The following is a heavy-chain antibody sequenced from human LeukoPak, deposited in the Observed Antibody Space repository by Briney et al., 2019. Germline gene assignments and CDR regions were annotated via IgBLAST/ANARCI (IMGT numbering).Heavy chain of an antibody. CDR1: GFTLSQYA. CDR3: AREADCSGGSCYRGAFDI. V-gene: IGHV3-33*01. Sequence: GGSLRLSCAASGFTLSQYAMHWFRQAPGKGLEWVAAIWYDGSNDYYADSVKGRFTISRDNSKNTLSLQMNSLRAEDTAVYYCAREADCSGGSCYRGAFDIWGQGTMVTVSS. D-gene: IGHD2-15*01. J-gene: IGHJ3*02. CDR2: IWYDGSND.